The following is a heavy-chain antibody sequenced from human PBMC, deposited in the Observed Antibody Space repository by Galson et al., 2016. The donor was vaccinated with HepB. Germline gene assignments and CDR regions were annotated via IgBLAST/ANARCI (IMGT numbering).Heavy chain of an antibody. J-gene: IGHJ4*02. D-gene: IGHD3-16*01. Sequence: PALVKPTQTLTLTCTFSGFSLSTSGVGVTWIRQPPGKALEWLALVYWDDDKRYSPSVKSRLTIIKDTSKNQVVLKVTNMDPVDTATYYCAHLTYGVLDYWGQGTLVTVSS. CDR3: AHLTYGVLDY. V-gene: IGHV2-5*02. CDR1: GFSLSTSGVG. CDR2: VYWDDDK.